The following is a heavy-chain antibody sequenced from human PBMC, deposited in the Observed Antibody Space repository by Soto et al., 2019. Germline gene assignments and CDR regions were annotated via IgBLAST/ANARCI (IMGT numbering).Heavy chain of an antibody. D-gene: IGHD3-22*01. Sequence: EVQLVETGGGLIQPGGSLRLSCAASGFTVSSNYMSWVRQAPGKGLEWVSVIYSGGSTYYADSVKGRSTISRDHSKNTLYLQMNRPRAEDTAVYYCARDKGYYDSSGYYSPLYDYYYCMDVWSRGTTVTVSS. CDR3: ARDKGYYDSSGYYSPLYDYYYCMDV. CDR1: GFTVSSNY. V-gene: IGHV3-53*02. CDR2: IYSGGST. J-gene: IGHJ6*02.